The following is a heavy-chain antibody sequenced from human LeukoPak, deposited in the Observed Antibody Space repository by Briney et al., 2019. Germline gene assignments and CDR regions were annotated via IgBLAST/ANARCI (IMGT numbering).Heavy chain of an antibody. CDR2: INADGSRK. J-gene: IGHJ4*02. CDR3: ARSER. CDR1: GFTFNSPAW. Sequence: GGSLRLSCAGSGFTFNSPAWMSWVRQARGKGLEWVANINADGSRKYYVDSVKGRFTISKDNAKKSLYLEMNSLTAEDTAVYYCARSERWGQGTLVTVSS. V-gene: IGHV3-7*01.